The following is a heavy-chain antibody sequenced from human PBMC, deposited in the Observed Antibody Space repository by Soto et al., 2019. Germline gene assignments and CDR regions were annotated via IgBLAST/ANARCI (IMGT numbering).Heavy chain of an antibody. CDR3: AKDGTTAGIHYYGMDV. D-gene: IGHD2-2*02. V-gene: IGHV3-23*01. CDR1: GFTFSIYG. J-gene: IGHJ6*02. Sequence: RGSLVLACEFSGFTFSIYGMDWVRQAPDKGLDLVSTIGIGGDTYYADSVKGRFTISRDNSKNTLFLQMNSLRAEDTALYFCAKDGTTAGIHYYGMDVWGQGTTVTVSS. CDR2: IGIGGDT.